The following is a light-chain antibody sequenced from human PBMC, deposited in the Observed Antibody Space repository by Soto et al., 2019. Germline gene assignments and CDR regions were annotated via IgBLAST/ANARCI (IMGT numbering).Light chain of an antibody. V-gene: IGKV3-20*01. CDR1: QRVSSSY. Sequence: DIVLTQSPGTLSWSAGARYTLSCLASQRVSSSYLAWSQQKPGQAPRLLIYGASNRATGIPDRFSGSGSGPDFTLTISILEPAYLAVYYCQPYGSSGTFGQGTKVENK. CDR3: QPYGSSGT. J-gene: IGKJ1*01. CDR2: GAS.